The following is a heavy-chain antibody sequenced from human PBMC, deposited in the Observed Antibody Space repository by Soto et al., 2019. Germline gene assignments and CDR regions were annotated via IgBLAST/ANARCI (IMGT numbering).Heavy chain of an antibody. J-gene: IGHJ4*02. CDR3: ARCSGWYGQCYFDC. V-gene: IGHV3-53*02. Sequence: DVQLVETGGGLIQPGGSLRLSCAASGFSVSSSYMSWVRQAPGKGLEWVSVLYSDGRTYYADSVKGRFTISRDNSKNTLYLQMNSLSAEDMAVYYCARCSGWYGQCYFDCWGQGTLVTVSS. CDR1: GFSVSSSY. D-gene: IGHD6-13*01. CDR2: LYSDGRT.